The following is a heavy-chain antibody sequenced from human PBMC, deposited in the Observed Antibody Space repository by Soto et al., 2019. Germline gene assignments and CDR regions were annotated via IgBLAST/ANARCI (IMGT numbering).Heavy chain of an antibody. J-gene: IGHJ4*02. Sequence: GGSLRLSCAASGFTFTKAWMTWVRQAPGKGLEWVGRIKSNTDGGTTDYAAPVKGRFTISRDDSKNTLYLQMNSLKTEDTAVYYCTTTGLDYGGYVFDYWCQGALVTVSS. CDR3: TTTGLDYGGYVFDY. V-gene: IGHV3-15*01. CDR2: IKSNTDGGTT. CDR1: GFTFTKAW. D-gene: IGHD4-17*01.